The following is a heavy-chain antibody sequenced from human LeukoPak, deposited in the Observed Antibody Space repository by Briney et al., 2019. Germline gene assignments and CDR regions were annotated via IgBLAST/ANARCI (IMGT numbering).Heavy chain of an antibody. CDR1: GFTFSSYA. CDR3: AKMSGYDSRYYYYGMDV. V-gene: IGHV3-23*01. J-gene: IGHJ6*02. D-gene: IGHD5-12*01. Sequence: PGGSLRLSCAASGFTFSSYAMSWVRQAPGKGLEWVSAISGSGGSTYYAESVKGRFTISRDNSKNTLYLQMNSLRAEDTAVYYCAKMSGYDSRYYYYGMDVWGQGSTVTVSS. CDR2: ISGSGGST.